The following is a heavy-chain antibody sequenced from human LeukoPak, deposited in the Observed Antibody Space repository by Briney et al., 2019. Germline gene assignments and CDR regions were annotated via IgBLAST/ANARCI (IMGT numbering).Heavy chain of an antibody. D-gene: IGHD3-22*01. Sequence: WASVKVPCKASGYTFTSYDINWVRQATGQGLEWMGWMNPNSGNTGYAQKFQGRVTMTRNTSISTAYMELSSLRSEDTAVYYCARGRGSSGDYYYYGMDVWGQGTTVTVSS. CDR1: GYTFTSYD. CDR3: ARGRGSSGDYYYYGMDV. V-gene: IGHV1-8*01. J-gene: IGHJ6*02. CDR2: MNPNSGNT.